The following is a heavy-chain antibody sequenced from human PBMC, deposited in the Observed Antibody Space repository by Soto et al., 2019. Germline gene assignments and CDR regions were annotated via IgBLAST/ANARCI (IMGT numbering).Heavy chain of an antibody. D-gene: IGHD4-17*01. Sequence: GGSLRLSCAASGFTFSDYAMHWVRQAPGKGLEWVAIISFDGSNEHYADSVQGRFTISRDNSENTLYLQMNSLRADDTAVYYCARPSATVIFYSGMDVWGQGTTVTVSS. CDR3: ARPSATVIFYSGMDV. V-gene: IGHV3-30-3*01. CDR1: GFTFSDYA. CDR2: ISFDGSNE. J-gene: IGHJ6*02.